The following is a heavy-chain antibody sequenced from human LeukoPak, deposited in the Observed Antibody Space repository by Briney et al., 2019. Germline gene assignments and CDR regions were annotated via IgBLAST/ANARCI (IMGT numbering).Heavy chain of an antibody. CDR1: GGSISSYY. D-gene: IGHD6-13*01. CDR2: IYYSGST. CDR3: ARDGAYSSSWYWSYGMDV. J-gene: IGHJ6*02. V-gene: IGHV4-59*01. Sequence: SETLSLTRTVSGGSISSYYWSWIRQPPGKGLEWIGYIYYSGSTNYNPSLKSRVTISVDTSKNQFSLKLSSVTAADTAVYYCARDGAYSSSWYWSYGMDVWGQGTTVTVSS.